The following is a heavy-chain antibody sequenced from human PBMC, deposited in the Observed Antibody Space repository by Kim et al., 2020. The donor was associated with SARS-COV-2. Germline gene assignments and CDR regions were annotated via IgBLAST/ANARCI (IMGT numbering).Heavy chain of an antibody. CDR2: ISSSSSYI. D-gene: IGHD5-12*01. CDR1: GFTFSSYS. Sequence: GGSLRLSCAASGFTFSSYSMNWVRQAPGKGLEWVSSISSSSSYIYYADSVKGRFTISRDNAKNSLYLQMNSLRAEDTAVYYCARDRRSGNSGGYYYYYGMDVWGQGTTVTVSS. J-gene: IGHJ6*02. CDR3: ARDRRSGNSGGYYYYYGMDV. V-gene: IGHV3-21*01.